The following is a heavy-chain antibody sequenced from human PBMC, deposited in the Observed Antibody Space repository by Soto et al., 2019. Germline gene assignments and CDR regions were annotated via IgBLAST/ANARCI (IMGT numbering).Heavy chain of an antibody. J-gene: IGHJ4*02. D-gene: IGHD7-27*01. Sequence: SVTLSLTSAVSADSISSSVCWTWVRQPPGKGLAWSGEVFHTGDTNYIPSLTSRATTPLYKSTNEFSLKATTATAAEPATAWCARKAWVRFDYWGQGALVTVSS. CDR1: ADSISSSVC. CDR2: VFHTGDT. V-gene: IGHV4-4*01. CDR3: ARKAWVRFDY.